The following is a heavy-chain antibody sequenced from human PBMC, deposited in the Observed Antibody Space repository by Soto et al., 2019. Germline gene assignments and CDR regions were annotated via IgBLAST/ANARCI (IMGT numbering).Heavy chain of an antibody. J-gene: IGHJ4*02. D-gene: IGHD1-20*01. CDR3: ARELYNWNDGGFDY. Sequence: DSVKVSCKASGYTFTGYYMHWVRQAPGQGLEWMGWINPNSGGTNYAQKFQDRVTMTRDTSLSTAYIELSRLRSDDTAVSYRARELYNWNDGGFDYCGQGPLVPVSS. V-gene: IGHV1-2*02. CDR2: INPNSGGT. CDR1: GYTFTGYY.